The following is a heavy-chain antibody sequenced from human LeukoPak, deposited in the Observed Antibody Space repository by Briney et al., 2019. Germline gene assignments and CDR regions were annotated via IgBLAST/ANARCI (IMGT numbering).Heavy chain of an antibody. CDR1: GGSISSSSYY. V-gene: IGHV4-39*01. Sequence: SETLSLTCTVSGGSISSSSYYWGWIRPPPGKGLEWIGSLYYSGSSYYNPSLKSRVTISVHTSNNQFSLELSSVTAADTAVYYCARHVDTATDYFDYWGQGTLVTVSS. CDR2: LYYSGSS. J-gene: IGHJ4*02. D-gene: IGHD5-18*01. CDR3: ARHVDTATDYFDY.